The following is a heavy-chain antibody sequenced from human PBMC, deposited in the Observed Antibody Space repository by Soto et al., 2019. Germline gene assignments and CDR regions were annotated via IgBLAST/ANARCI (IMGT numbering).Heavy chain of an antibody. D-gene: IGHD6-19*01. CDR3: ASLKWLIAVDY. J-gene: IGHJ4*02. CDR2: IYYIGST. V-gene: IGHV4-39*01. Sequence: SETLSLPCTVSGGSISSSSYYWGWIRQPPGKGLEWIGSIYYIGSTYYNPSLKSRVTISVDTSKNQFSLKLSSVAAADTAVYYCASLKWLIAVDYWGQGTRITVCS. CDR1: GGSISSSSYY.